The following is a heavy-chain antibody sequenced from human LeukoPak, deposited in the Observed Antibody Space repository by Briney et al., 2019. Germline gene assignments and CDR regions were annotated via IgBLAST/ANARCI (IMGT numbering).Heavy chain of an antibody. J-gene: IGHJ4*02. Sequence: GGSLRLSCAAPGFTFSSYAMSWVRQAPGKGLQWVSGISGSGGSTYYADSVKGRFTISRDNSKNTLYLQMNSLRAEDTAVYYCARDLSGVTGYTYGRGIDYWGQGTLVTVSS. V-gene: IGHV3-23*01. D-gene: IGHD5-18*01. CDR3: ARDLSGVTGYTYGRGIDY. CDR1: GFTFSSYA. CDR2: ISGSGGST.